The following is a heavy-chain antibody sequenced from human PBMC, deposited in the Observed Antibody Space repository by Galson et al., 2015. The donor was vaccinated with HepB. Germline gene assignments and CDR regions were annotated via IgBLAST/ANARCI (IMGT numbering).Heavy chain of an antibody. Sequence: CAISGDSVSTNSAAWNWIRQSPSRGLEWLGRTYYRSKWYNDYAESVKSRITINPDTPKNQFSLQLNSVTPEDTAVYYCARVGNWGSSPYWYFDLWGRGTLVTVSS. V-gene: IGHV6-1*01. J-gene: IGHJ2*01. CDR1: GDSVSTNSAA. CDR2: TYYRSKWYN. D-gene: IGHD7-27*01. CDR3: ARVGNWGSSPYWYFDL.